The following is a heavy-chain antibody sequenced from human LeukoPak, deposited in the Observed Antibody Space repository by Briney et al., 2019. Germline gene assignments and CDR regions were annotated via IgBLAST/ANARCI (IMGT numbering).Heavy chain of an antibody. J-gene: IGHJ4*02. CDR3: AKFGRYFDWLLSYFDY. Sequence: GGSLRLSCAASGFAFSSYAMSWVRQAPGKGLEWVSAISGSGGSTYYADSVKGRFTISRDNSKNTLYLQMNSLRAEDTAVYYCAKFGRYFDWLLSYFDYWGQGTLVTVSS. CDR1: GFAFSSYA. V-gene: IGHV3-23*01. CDR2: ISGSGGST. D-gene: IGHD3-9*01.